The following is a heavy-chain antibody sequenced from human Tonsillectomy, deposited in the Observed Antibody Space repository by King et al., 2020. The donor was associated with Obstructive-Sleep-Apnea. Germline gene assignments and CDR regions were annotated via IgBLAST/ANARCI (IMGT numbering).Heavy chain of an antibody. D-gene: IGHD3-10*01. CDR2: ISAYNGNT. CDR3: ARVLIYGSGSYYNGFDY. Sequence: QLVQSGAEVKKPGASVKVSCKASGYTFTSYGISWVRQAPGQGLEWMGWISAYNGNTNYAQKLQGRVTMTTDTSTSTAYMELRSLRSDDTAVDYCARVLIYGSGSYYNGFDYWGQGTLVTVSS. V-gene: IGHV1-18*04. J-gene: IGHJ4*02. CDR1: GYTFTSYG.